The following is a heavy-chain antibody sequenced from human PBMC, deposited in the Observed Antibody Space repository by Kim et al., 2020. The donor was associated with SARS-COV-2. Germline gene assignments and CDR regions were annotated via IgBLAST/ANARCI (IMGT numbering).Heavy chain of an antibody. Sequence: NPSLKSRVTISVDTSKNQFSLKLSSVTAADTAVYYCARGGQKLELRYFDYWGQGTLVTVSS. CDR3: ARGGQKLELRYFDY. D-gene: IGHD1-7*01. J-gene: IGHJ4*02. V-gene: IGHV4-34*01.